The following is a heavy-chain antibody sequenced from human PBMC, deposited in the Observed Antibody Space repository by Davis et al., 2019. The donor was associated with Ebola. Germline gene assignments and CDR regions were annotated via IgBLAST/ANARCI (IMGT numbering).Heavy chain of an antibody. V-gene: IGHV1-46*01. CDR1: GYTFTSYY. Sequence: ASVQVSCNASGYTFTSYYMHWVRQAPGQGLEWMGIINLSGGTTTYAQKFQGRVTMTRDTSTNTLYMELSSLTSGDTAVYYCVRDLRGWGDFDYWGQGTLVTVSS. CDR2: INLSGGTT. J-gene: IGHJ4*02. CDR3: VRDLRGWGDFDY. D-gene: IGHD3-10*01.